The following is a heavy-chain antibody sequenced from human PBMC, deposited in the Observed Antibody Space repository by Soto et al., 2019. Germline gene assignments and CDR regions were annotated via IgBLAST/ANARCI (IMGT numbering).Heavy chain of an antibody. CDR1: GFTCSNAW. D-gene: IGHD3-22*01. Sequence: EVQLVESGGGLVKPGGSLRLSCAASGFTCSNAWMNWVRQAPGKGLECVVRIKSTTEGGTKYYAAPVKGRFTISRDDSQTTLDPQRNSRKTEDTAVYYCTTGSMTMGFFLDAFEIWGQGTMVTVSS. CDR3: TTGSMTMGFFLDAFEI. CDR2: IKSTTEGGTK. J-gene: IGHJ3*02. V-gene: IGHV3-15*07.